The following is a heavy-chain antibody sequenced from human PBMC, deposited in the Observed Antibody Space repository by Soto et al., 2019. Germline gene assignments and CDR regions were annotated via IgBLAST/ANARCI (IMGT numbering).Heavy chain of an antibody. V-gene: IGHV4-31*03. CDR1: GGSISSGGYY. D-gene: IGHD3-10*01. J-gene: IGHJ6*02. CDR3: ARAFPRSGSYYISYYYYGMDV. CDR2: IYYSGST. Sequence: TSETLSLTCTVSGGSISSGGYYWSWIRQHPGKGLEWIGYIYYSGSTYYNPSLKSRVTISVDTSKNQFSLKLSSVTAADTAVYYCARAFPRSGSYYISYYYYGMDVWGQGTTVTVSS.